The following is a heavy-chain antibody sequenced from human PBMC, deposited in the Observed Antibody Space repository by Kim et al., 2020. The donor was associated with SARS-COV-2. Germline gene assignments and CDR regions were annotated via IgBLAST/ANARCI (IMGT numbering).Heavy chain of an antibody. D-gene: IGHD4-17*01. V-gene: IGHV3-7*03. CDR2: IKQDGSEK. Sequence: GGSLRLSCAASGFTFSSYWMSWVRQAPGKGLEWVANIKQDGSEKYYVDSVKGRFTISRDNAKNSLYLQMNSLRAEDTAVYYCARAGPYLRPIGLDYWGQGTLVTVSS. CDR1: GFTFSSYW. J-gene: IGHJ4*02. CDR3: ARAGPYLRPIGLDY.